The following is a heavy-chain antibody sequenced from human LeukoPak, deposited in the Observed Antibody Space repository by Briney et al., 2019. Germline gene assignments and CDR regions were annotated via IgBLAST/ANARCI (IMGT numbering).Heavy chain of an antibody. V-gene: IGHV3-30*18. CDR1: GFTFSSYG. CDR2: ISYDGSNK. CDR3: AKGLGTVVITSGVDY. J-gene: IGHJ4*02. D-gene: IGHD3-22*01. Sequence: GGSLRLSCAASGFTFSSYGMHWVRQAPGKGLEWVAVISYDGSNKYYADSVKGRFTISRDNSKNTLYLQMNSLRAEDTAVYYCAKGLGTVVITSGVDYWGQGTLVTVS.